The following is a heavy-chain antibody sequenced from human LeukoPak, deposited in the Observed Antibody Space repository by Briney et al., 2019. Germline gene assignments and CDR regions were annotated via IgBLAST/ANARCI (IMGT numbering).Heavy chain of an antibody. CDR2: IYGGGGT. Sequence: GGSLRLSCAASGFTFSSYAMSWVRQAPGKGLEWVSLIYGGGGTYYADSVKGRFTISRHNSENTLYLEMNSLRPEDTAVYYCARVGVGTVAGNYFDDWGQGTLVTVSS. CDR1: GFTFSSYA. CDR3: ARVGVGTVAGNYFDD. V-gene: IGHV3-53*04. D-gene: IGHD6-19*01. J-gene: IGHJ4*02.